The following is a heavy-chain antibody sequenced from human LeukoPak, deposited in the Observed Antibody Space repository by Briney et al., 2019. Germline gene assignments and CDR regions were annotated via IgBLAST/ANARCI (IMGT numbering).Heavy chain of an antibody. Sequence: PGGSLRLSCAASGFTFSSYEMTWVRQAPGKGLKWVSYISSSGSTIYYADSVKGRFTISRDNAKNSLYLQMNSLRAEDTAVYYCARQRGDILTGYYMPRGFDYWGQGTLVTVSS. D-gene: IGHD3-9*01. CDR3: ARQRGDILTGYYMPRGFDY. J-gene: IGHJ4*02. CDR2: ISSSGSTI. V-gene: IGHV3-48*03. CDR1: GFTFSSYE.